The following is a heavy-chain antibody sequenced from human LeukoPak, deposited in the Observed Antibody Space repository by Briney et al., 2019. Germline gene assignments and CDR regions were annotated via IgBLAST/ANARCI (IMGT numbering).Heavy chain of an antibody. V-gene: IGHV1-18*01. CDR3: ARAGPEYPFDY. CDR1: GYTFTNYA. CDR2: ISAYNGNT. Sequence: GASVKVSCKASGYTFTNYAISWVRQAPGQGLEWMGWISAYNGNTNYAQNLQGRVTMTTDTSTSTAYMELRSLRSDDTAVYYCARAGPEYPFDYWGQGTLVTVSS. J-gene: IGHJ4*02. D-gene: IGHD2-2*01.